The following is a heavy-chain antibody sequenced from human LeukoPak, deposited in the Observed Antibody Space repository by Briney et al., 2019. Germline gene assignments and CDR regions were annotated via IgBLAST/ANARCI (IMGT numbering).Heavy chain of an antibody. CDR2: ISAYNGNT. CDR3: ARDSRYCSSTSCYGRD. CDR1: GYTFTSYG. V-gene: IGHV1-18*01. D-gene: IGHD2-2*01. J-gene: IGHJ4*02. Sequence: GASVKVSCKASGYTFTSYGISWVRQTPGQGLEWMGWISAYNGNTNYAQKLQGRVTMTTDTSTSTAYMELRSLRSDDTAVYYCARDSRYCSSTSCYGRDWGQGTLVTVSS.